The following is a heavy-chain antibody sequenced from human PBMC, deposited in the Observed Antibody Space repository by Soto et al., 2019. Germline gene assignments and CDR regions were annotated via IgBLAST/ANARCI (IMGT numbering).Heavy chain of an antibody. CDR3: ASVSAAAPPYFYSLTHL. V-gene: IGHV3-7*01. Sequence: GGSLRLSCAASGFTFSRYWMSWVRQAPGKGLEWVANIKQDGSEKYYVDSVKGRFTISRDNAKNSLYLQMNSLRAEDTAVYYCASVSAAAPPYFYSLTHLWGKAITVSVSS. J-gene: IGHJ6*04. D-gene: IGHD6-13*01. CDR1: GFTFSRYW. CDR2: IKQDGSEK.